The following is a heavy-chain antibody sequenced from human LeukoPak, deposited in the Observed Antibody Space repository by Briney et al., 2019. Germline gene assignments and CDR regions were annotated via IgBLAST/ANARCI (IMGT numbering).Heavy chain of an antibody. V-gene: IGHV3-30*02. D-gene: IGHD3-10*01. CDR3: AKDHAGSGRAFES. J-gene: IGHJ4*02. CDR1: GFTFSSYG. CDR2: MSSDGVKT. Sequence: GGSLRLSCAASGFTFSSYGMHWVRQAPGKGLEWVALMSSDGVKTYYADSVKGRFTVSRDSSKDTLYLQMSSLRPEDTAIYYCAKDHAGSGRAFESWGQGTLVTVSS.